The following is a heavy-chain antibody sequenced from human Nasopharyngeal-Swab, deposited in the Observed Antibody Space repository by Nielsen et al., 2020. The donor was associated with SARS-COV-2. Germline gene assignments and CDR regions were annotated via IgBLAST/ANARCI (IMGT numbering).Heavy chain of an antibody. Sequence: GGSLRLSCVVPGFSVSSNYMSWVRQAPGKGLEWVSVIYSGGTTYYADSVKGRFTISRDNSTNTLYLQMNSLRAEDTAMYDCAKLPSRIAVAGTSYFDYWGRGTLVAVSS. CDR1: GFSVSSNY. CDR2: IYSGGTT. CDR3: AKLPSRIAVAGTSYFDY. J-gene: IGHJ4*02. V-gene: IGHV3-53*01. D-gene: IGHD6-19*01.